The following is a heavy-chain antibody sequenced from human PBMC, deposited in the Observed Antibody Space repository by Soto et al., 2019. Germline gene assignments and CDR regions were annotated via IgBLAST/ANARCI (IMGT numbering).Heavy chain of an antibody. Sequence: EVQLVESGGGLVKPGGSLRLSCAASGFTFSSYSMNWVRQAPGKGLEWVSSISSSSSYIYYADSVKGRFTISRDNAKNSLYLQMNSLRAEDTAVYYCASLYSSGYYYYGRDVWGQGTTVTVSS. J-gene: IGHJ6*02. CDR2: ISSSSSYI. CDR3: ASLYSSGYYYYGRDV. V-gene: IGHV3-21*01. D-gene: IGHD6-19*01. CDR1: GFTFSSYS.